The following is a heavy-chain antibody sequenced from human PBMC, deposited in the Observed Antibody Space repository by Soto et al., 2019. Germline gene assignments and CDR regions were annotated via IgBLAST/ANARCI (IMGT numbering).Heavy chain of an antibody. CDR1: GDTLTSYG. Sequence: XSVKVSFKASGDTLTSYGISWVRQAPGQGLEWMGGIGAFYAKTDYAQKFQGRVTMTTDESTSTVYMELRSLTSDDTAVYYCATGRSSAWHHYLKNAEWGPGTLVTGSS. CDR2: IGAFYAKT. D-gene: IGHD1-26*01. V-gene: IGHV1-18*04. CDR3: ATGRSSAWHHYLKNAE. J-gene: IGHJ4*02.